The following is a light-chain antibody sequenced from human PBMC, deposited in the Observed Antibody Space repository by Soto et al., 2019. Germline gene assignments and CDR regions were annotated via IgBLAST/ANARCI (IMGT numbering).Light chain of an antibody. Sequence: DIQMTQSPSTLSGAVGDRVTITCRASQTISSWLAWYQQKPGKAPDLLIYSASTLQSGVPSRFSGSGSETEFSLTISSLQPEDFANYYCQQYDSFSVTFGQGTKVDI. CDR3: QQYDSFSVT. CDR2: SAS. J-gene: IGKJ1*01. CDR1: QTISSW. V-gene: IGKV1-5*01.